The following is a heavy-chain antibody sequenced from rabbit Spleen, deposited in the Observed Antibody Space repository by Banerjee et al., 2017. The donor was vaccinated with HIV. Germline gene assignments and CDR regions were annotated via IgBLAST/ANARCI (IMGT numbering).Heavy chain of an antibody. CDR2: IYTGSGST. Sequence: QSLEESGGGLVKPGGTLTVTCKASGIDFSNYHYTCWVRQAPGKGLEWIACIYTGSGSTYYASWAKGRFTISKTSSTTVTLQMTRLTAADTATYFCAISYPGSSYGFNLWGPGTLVTVS. J-gene: IGHJ4*01. CDR3: AISYPGSSYGFNL. CDR1: GIDFSNYHY. V-gene: IGHV1S40*01. D-gene: IGHD8-1*01.